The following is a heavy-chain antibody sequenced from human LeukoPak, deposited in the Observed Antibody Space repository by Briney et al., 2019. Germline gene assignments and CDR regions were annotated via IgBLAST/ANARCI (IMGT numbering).Heavy chain of an antibody. Sequence: GASVKVSCKSSGYTFTTYYIHWVRQAPGQGLEWMGMINPNGGSTSYPQKFQGRVTVTRDMSTSIVYMDLSSLRSDDTAVYYCARGHFYDSSGYHDTFDIWGQGTMVTVSS. CDR1: GYTFTTYY. CDR3: ARGHFYDSSGYHDTFDI. J-gene: IGHJ3*02. CDR2: INPNGGST. D-gene: IGHD3-22*01. V-gene: IGHV1-46*01.